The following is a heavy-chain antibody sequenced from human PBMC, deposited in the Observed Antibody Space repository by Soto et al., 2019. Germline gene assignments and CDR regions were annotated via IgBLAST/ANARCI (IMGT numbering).Heavy chain of an antibody. D-gene: IGHD6-19*01. Sequence: SETLSLTCSASGGSISGSYWSWIRQSPGKGLEWLGYVYYTGSTNYSPSLRSRVSISVDTSKNEFSLRLSSVTAADTAVYFCARSVAVPGAHIDYWGQGTQVTVSS. CDR2: VYYTGST. CDR1: GGSISGSY. J-gene: IGHJ4*02. CDR3: ARSVAVPGAHIDY. V-gene: IGHV4-59*01.